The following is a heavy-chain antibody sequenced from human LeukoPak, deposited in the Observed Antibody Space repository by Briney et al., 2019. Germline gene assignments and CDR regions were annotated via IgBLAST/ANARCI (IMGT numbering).Heavy chain of an antibody. Sequence: SETLSLTCTVSGDSISSGDSYWSWIRQPPGKGLEWIGSIYYSGSTYYNPSLKSRVTISVDTSKNQFSLRLSSVTAADTAVYYCARVGSYYDRGFDYWGQGTLVTVSS. CDR1: GDSISSGDSY. CDR2: IYYSGST. D-gene: IGHD1-26*01. V-gene: IGHV4-30-4*01. J-gene: IGHJ4*02. CDR3: ARVGSYYDRGFDY.